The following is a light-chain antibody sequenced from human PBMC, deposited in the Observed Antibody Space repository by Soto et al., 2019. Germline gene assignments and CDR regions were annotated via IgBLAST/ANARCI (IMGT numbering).Light chain of an antibody. Sequence: EIVITQSPSTLSVSPVERATLSCSASQSASSNLAWYQQNPGQAPRLLIYGASSRATGIPDRFSGSGSGTGFTLTISRLEPEDFAVYYCQQYGSSQTFGQGTKVDI. CDR1: QSASSN. CDR2: GAS. V-gene: IGKV3-20*01. CDR3: QQYGSSQT. J-gene: IGKJ1*01.